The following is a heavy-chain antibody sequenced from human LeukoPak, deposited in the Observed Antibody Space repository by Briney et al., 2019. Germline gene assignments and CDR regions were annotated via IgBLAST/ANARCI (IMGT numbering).Heavy chain of an antibody. CDR2: INHSGST. J-gene: IGHJ3*02. CDR3: ARDSNDYDSHPEAFDI. CDR1: GGSITGYY. Sequence: PSATLSLTCTVSGGSITGYYWSWIRQPPGKGLEWIGEINHSGSTNYNPSLKSRVTISVDTSKNQFSLKLSSVTAADTAVYYCARDSNDYDSHPEAFDIWGQGTMVTVSS. D-gene: IGHD3-22*01. V-gene: IGHV4-34*01.